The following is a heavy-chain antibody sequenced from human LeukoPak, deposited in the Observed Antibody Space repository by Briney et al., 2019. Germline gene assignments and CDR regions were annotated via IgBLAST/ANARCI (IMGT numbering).Heavy chain of an antibody. J-gene: IGHJ1*01. Sequence: GGSLRLSCAASGFTFSSYGMHWVRQAPGKGLEWVAVISYDGSNKYYADSVKGRFTISRDNSKNTLYLQMNSLRAEDTAVYYCAKAWGYCSGGSCYPEYFQHWGQGTLVTVSS. CDR3: AKAWGYCSGGSCYPEYFQH. D-gene: IGHD2-15*01. CDR1: GFTFSSYG. CDR2: ISYDGSNK. V-gene: IGHV3-30*18.